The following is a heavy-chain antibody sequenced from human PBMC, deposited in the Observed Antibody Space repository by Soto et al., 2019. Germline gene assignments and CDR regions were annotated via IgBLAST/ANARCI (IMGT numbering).Heavy chain of an antibody. V-gene: IGHV1-18*01. D-gene: IGHD6-19*01. CDR3: ARVTRGSGDWFDP. J-gene: IGHJ5*02. CDR1: SETFASYD. CDR2: ISTYNGNT. Sequence: GASVKVSCKASSETFASYDITWVRQAPGQGLEWMGWISTYNGNTKYAQNVQGRVSMTTDTSTSTAYMELRSLKSDHTAVYYCARVTRGSGDWFDPWGQGTLVTAPQ.